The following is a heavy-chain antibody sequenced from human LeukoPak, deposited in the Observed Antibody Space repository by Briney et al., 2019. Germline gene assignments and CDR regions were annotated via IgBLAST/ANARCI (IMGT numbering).Heavy chain of an antibody. V-gene: IGHV1-8*01. D-gene: IGHD5-18*01. Sequence: ASVKASCKASGYTFTSYDINWVRQATGQGLEWMGWMNPNSGNTGYAQKFQGRVTMTRNTSISTAYMELSSLRSEDTAVYYCARGRFDTAMVHFDYWGQGTLVTVSS. CDR3: ARGRFDTAMVHFDY. CDR2: MNPNSGNT. CDR1: GYTFTSYD. J-gene: IGHJ4*02.